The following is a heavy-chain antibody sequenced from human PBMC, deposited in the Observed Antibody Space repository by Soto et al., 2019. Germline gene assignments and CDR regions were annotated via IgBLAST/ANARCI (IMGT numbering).Heavy chain of an antibody. CDR1: GGSFSSYY. J-gene: IGHJ1*01. CDR3: ARSNRYCGGDCYFQH. CDR2: IYYSGST. V-gene: IGHV4-59*01. Sequence: SETLSLTCTVSGGSFSSYYWSWIRQPPGKGLEWIGYIYYSGSTNYNPSLKSRVTISVDTSKNQFSLKLSSVTAADTAVYYCARSNRYCGGDCYFQHWGQGTLVTVSS. D-gene: IGHD2-21*02.